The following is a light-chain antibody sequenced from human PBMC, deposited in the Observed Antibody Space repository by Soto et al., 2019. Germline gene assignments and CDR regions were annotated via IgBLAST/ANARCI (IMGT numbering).Light chain of an antibody. CDR2: GNI. Sequence: QSVLTQPPSVSGAPGQTITISCTGSSSNIGGGYDVHWYQQLPGTSPKLLVYGNINRPSRVPDRFSGSKSDTSASLAITGLQAEDEADYYCQSYDSSLSAWVFGGGTKLTVL. CDR3: QSYDSSLSAWV. J-gene: IGLJ3*02. V-gene: IGLV1-40*01. CDR1: SSNIGGGYD.